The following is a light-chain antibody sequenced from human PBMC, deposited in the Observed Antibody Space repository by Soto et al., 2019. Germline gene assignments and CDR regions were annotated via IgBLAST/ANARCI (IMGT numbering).Light chain of an antibody. CDR1: TSNIGSNY. J-gene: IGLJ1*01. V-gene: IGLV1-47*01. CDR3: ATWDDSLNGFDV. CDR2: RNN. Sequence: QSALTQPPSASGTPGQGVTISCSGSTSNIGSNYVYWYQQLPGTAPKLLIYRNNQRPSGVPDRFSGSKSHTSASLAISGLRSDNEADYFCATWDDSLNGFDVFGTGTKVTVL.